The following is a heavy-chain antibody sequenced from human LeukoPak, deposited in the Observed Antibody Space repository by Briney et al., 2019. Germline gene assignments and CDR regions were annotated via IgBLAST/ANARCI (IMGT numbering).Heavy chain of an antibody. J-gene: IGHJ6*03. CDR2: ISGSGYST. CDR3: AKDREYDSSGCRYYYYYYMDV. Sequence: GGSLRLSCAASGSTFSNYAMSWVRQAPGKGLEWVSGISGSGYSTYYAESVKGRFTISRDNSKNTLYLQMNSLRAEDTAIYYCAKDREYDSSGCRYYYYYYMDVWGKGTTVTVSS. CDR1: GSTFSNYA. D-gene: IGHD3-22*01. V-gene: IGHV3-23*01.